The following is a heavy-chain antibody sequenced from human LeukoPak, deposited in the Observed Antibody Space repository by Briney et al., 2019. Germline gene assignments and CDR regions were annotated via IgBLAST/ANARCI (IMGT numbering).Heavy chain of an antibody. J-gene: IGHJ6*02. D-gene: IGHD2-8*01. CDR2: IWFDGKNE. CDR3: ARDRHCANGVCHSPPGMDV. Sequence: GGSLRLSCVTSGFFFNPYWMSWVRQAPGKGLEWVADIWFDGKNEHFADSVKGRFTISRDNSKNTMYLQINSLRAEDTAVYYCARDRHCANGVCHSPPGMDVWGQGTTVTVSS. CDR1: GFFFNPYW. V-gene: IGHV3-33*08.